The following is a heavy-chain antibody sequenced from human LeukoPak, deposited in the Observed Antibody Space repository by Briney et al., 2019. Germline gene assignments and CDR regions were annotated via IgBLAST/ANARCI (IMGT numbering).Heavy chain of an antibody. CDR1: GYTFNGYY. D-gene: IGHD3-3*01. V-gene: IGHV1-2*02. CDR3: ARFGVVTNDAFDI. J-gene: IGHJ3*02. Sequence: ASVTVSCTASGYTFNGYYIHWVRQAPGQGLEWMGWINPNSGVTKYAQQFQGRVTMTWDTSVSTAFMELYRLTSDATAMYYCARFGVVTNDAFDIWGQGTVVTISS. CDR2: INPNSGVT.